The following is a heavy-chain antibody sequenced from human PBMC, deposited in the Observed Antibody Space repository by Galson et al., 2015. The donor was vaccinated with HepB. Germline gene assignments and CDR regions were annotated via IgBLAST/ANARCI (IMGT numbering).Heavy chain of an antibody. CDR2: ISTSGSYI. CDR1: GFTFSSFS. CDR3: ARDQGYCSGTSCPNWFDS. Sequence: SLRLSCAASGFTFSSFSMNWVRQAPGKGLEWVSSISTSGSYISYADSVKGRFTNSRDNAKNSLSLQMDSLRAEDTAVYYCARDQGYCSGTSCPNWFDSWGQGTLVTVSS. D-gene: IGHD2-2*01. V-gene: IGHV3-21*01. J-gene: IGHJ5*01.